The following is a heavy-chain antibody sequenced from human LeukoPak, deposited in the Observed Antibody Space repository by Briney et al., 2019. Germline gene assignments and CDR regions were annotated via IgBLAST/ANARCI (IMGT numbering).Heavy chain of an antibody. J-gene: IGHJ4*02. Sequence: KPSETLSLTCTVSGGSISSSSYYWGWIRQPPGKGLEWIGYIYLSGSTTYNPTLKSRVTISLDTSKNQFSLKLTSVTAADTAVYYCASHIYCNSTSCYDYWGQGTLVTVSS. CDR1: GGSISSSSYY. D-gene: IGHD2-2*01. V-gene: IGHV4-61*05. CDR3: ASHIYCNSTSCYDY. CDR2: IYLSGST.